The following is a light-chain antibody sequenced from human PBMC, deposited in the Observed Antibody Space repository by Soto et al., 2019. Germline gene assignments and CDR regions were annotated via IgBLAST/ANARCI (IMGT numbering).Light chain of an antibody. Sequence: DIVMTQSPDSLAVSLGERATINCKSSQSVLYSSNNKNYLAWYQQKPGQPPKLLIYWASTRESGVPDRLSGSGLGIDYTPSISRSQDVDVSDYYCQPYYSAPPTTFGGGTKVEIK. V-gene: IGKV4-1*01. J-gene: IGKJ4*01. CDR3: QPYYSAPPTT. CDR1: QSVLYSSNNKNY. CDR2: WAS.